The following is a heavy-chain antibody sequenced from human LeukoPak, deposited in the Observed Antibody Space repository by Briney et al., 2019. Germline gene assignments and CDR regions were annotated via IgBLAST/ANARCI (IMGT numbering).Heavy chain of an antibody. CDR2: IIPIFGIA. CDR1: GGTFSSYA. D-gene: IGHD6-25*01. CDR3: ARSIAASWAFDI. V-gene: IGHV1-69*13. Sequence: SVKVSCKASGGTFSSYAISWVRQAPGQGLEWMGGIIPIFGIANYPQKFQGRVTITADESTSTAYMELSSLRSEDTAVYYCARSIAASWAFDIWGQGTMVTVSS. J-gene: IGHJ3*02.